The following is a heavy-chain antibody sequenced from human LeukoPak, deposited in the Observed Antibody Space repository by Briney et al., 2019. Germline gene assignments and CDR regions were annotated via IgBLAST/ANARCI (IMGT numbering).Heavy chain of an antibody. V-gene: IGHV4-59*01. CDR1: GVSISSYY. CDR2: IYYSGST. CDR3: ARNYDGYNIWYFDL. D-gene: IGHD3-3*01. Sequence: SETLSLTCTVSGVSISSYYWSWIRQLPGKGLEWIGYIYYSGSTNYNPSLKSRVTISVDTSKNQFSLKLSSVTAADTAVYYCARNYDGYNIWYFDLWGRGTLVTVSS. J-gene: IGHJ2*01.